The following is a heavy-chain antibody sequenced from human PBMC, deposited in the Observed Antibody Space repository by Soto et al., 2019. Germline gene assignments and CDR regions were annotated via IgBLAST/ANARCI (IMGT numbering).Heavy chain of an antibody. CDR3: ARGASSGFEYWYFDL. Sequence: QVQLVQSGAELKKPGSSVKVSCEASGGSLSKKAISWVRQAPGQGLEWMGGINTKFGATNYAPKFQGRITITADESTNTVYMALSSLTSEDTAVYYCARGASSGFEYWYFDLWGRGTLVSVSS. D-gene: IGHD5-12*01. CDR1: GGSLSKKA. CDR2: INTKFGAT. J-gene: IGHJ2*01. V-gene: IGHV1-69*01.